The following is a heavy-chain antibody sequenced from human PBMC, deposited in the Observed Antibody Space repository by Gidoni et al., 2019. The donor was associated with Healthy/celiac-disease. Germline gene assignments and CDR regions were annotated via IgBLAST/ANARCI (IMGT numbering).Heavy chain of an antibody. D-gene: IGHD6-19*01. Sequence: EVQLVASGGGLVKPGGSLRLPCAAPGFTFSSYSMTWVRQAPGKGRGGVSSISSSSSYIYYADSVKGRFTSSRDNAKNSLYLQMNSLRAEDTAVYYCARGRSSGRAGDAFDIWGQGTMVTVSS. CDR2: ISSSSSYI. V-gene: IGHV3-21*01. J-gene: IGHJ3*02. CDR3: ARGRSSGRAGDAFDI. CDR1: GFTFSSYS.